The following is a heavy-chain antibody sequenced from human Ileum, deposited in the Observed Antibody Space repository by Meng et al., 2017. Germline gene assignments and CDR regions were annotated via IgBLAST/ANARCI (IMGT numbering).Heavy chain of an antibody. Sequence: GESLKISCAASGFTFSSYAMHWVRQAPGKGLEWVAVISYDGSNKYYADSVKGRFTISRDNSKNTLYLQMNSLRAEDTAVYYCARVPSGGGPSVYYYGMDVWGQGTMVTVSS. CDR1: GFTFSSYA. V-gene: IGHV3-30*01. D-gene: IGHD2-15*01. CDR3: ARVPSGGGPSVYYYGMDV. CDR2: ISYDGSNK. J-gene: IGHJ6*02.